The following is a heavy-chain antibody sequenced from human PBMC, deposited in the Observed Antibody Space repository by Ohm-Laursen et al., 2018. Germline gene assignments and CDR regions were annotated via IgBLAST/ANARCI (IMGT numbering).Heavy chain of an antibody. Sequence: SLRLSCTASGFTFSDYWMTWVRQAPGKGLEWVANIKQDGSEKYYVDSVKGRFTISRDNAKNSLYLQMNSLRAEDTAVYYCARTRTPMVRGALGVWGQGTLVTVSS. CDR2: IKQDGSEK. V-gene: IGHV3-7*01. CDR3: ARTRTPMVRGALGV. D-gene: IGHD3-10*01. J-gene: IGHJ4*02. CDR1: GFTFSDYW.